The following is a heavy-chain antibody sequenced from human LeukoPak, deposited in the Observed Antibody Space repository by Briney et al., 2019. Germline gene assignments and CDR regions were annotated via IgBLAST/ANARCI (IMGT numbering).Heavy chain of an antibody. D-gene: IGHD2-21*02. CDR3: ARDLSYCGGDCYSEISAFDI. J-gene: IGHJ3*02. CDR1: GGSISSGGYY. V-gene: IGHV4-31*03. CDR2: IYYSGST. Sequence: SQTLSLTCTVSGGSISSGGYYWSWIRQHPGKGLEWIGYIYYSGSTYYNPSLKSRVTISVDTSKNQFSLKLSSVTAADTAVYYCARDLSYCGGDCYSEISAFDIWDQGTMVTVSS.